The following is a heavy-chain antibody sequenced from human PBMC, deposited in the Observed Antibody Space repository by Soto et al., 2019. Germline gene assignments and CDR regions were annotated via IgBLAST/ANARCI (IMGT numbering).Heavy chain of an antibody. CDR2: IHYSGST. Sequence: QVQLQESGPGLVKPSQTLSLTCTVSGGSISSGDYYWSWIRQPPGKVLEWIGYIHYSGSTYYNPSLKSRVTISVDTSNNQFSLKLSSVTAADTAVYYCARESGTPRHLDAFDIWGQGTMVTVSS. D-gene: IGHD1-1*01. CDR3: ARESGTPRHLDAFDI. V-gene: IGHV4-30-4*01. CDR1: GGSISSGDYY. J-gene: IGHJ3*02.